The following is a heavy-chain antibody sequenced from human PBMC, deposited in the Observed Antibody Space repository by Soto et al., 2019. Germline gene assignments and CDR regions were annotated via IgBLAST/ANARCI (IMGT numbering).Heavy chain of an antibody. V-gene: IGHV1-69*06. CDR1: GGTFSSYA. D-gene: IGHD2-2*01. Sequence: SVKVSCKASGGTFSSYAISWVRQAPGQGLEWMGGIIPIFGTANYAQKFQGRVTITADKSTSTAYMELSRLRSEETAVYYCARGRRYCSSTSCWSGFEPWGQGTMVTVSS. J-gene: IGHJ5*02. CDR2: IIPIFGTA. CDR3: ARGRRYCSSTSCWSGFEP.